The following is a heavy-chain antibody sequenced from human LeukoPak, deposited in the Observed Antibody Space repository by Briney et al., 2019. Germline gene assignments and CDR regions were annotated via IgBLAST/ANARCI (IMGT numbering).Heavy chain of an antibody. J-gene: IGHJ4*02. V-gene: IGHV3-33*01. CDR1: GFTFSSYG. CDR3: ASAGIAAAGTGLTDY. CDR2: IWYDGSNK. D-gene: IGHD6-13*01. Sequence: GGSLRLSCAASGFTFSSYGMHWVRQAPGKGLEWVAVIWYDGSNKYYADSVKGRFTISRDNSKNTLYLQMNSLRAEDTAVYYCASAGIAAAGTGLTDYWGQGTLVTASS.